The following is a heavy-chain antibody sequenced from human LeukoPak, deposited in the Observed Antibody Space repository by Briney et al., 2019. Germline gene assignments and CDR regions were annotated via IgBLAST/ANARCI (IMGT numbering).Heavy chain of an antibody. Sequence: SQTLSLTCAVSGGSISSGGYSWSWIRQPPGKGLEWIGYIYHSGSTYYNPSLKNRVTISVDRSKNQFSLKLSSVTAADTAVYYCARGGVVVTAPFDYWGQGTLVTVSS. CDR3: ARGGVVVTAPFDY. V-gene: IGHV4-30-2*01. CDR1: GGSISSGGYS. J-gene: IGHJ4*02. D-gene: IGHD2-21*02. CDR2: IYHSGST.